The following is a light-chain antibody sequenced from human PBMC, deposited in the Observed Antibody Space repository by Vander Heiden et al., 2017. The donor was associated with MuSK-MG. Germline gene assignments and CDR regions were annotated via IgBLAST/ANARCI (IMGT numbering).Light chain of an antibody. V-gene: IGKV3-20*01. CDR2: GAS. Sequence: EIVLPQSPGTLSLSPGERATLSCRASQSVSSSYLAWYQQKPGQAPRLLIYGASSRATGIPDRFSGSGSGTDFTLTISRLEPEDFAVYYCQQYGSSRLTCGGGTKVEIK. CDR3: QQYGSSRLT. J-gene: IGKJ4*01. CDR1: QSVSSSY.